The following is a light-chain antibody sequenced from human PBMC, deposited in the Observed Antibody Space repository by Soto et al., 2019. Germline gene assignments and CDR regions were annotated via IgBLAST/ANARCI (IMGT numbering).Light chain of an antibody. Sequence: DIQMTQSPSSLSASVGDRLTITCRPSQSISSYLNWYQQKPGKAPKLLIYAASSLQSGVPSRFSGSGSGTDFTLTISSLQTEDFATYYCQQSYSTPYTFGPGTKLEIK. J-gene: IGKJ2*01. CDR2: AAS. CDR1: QSISSY. CDR3: QQSYSTPYT. V-gene: IGKV1-39*01.